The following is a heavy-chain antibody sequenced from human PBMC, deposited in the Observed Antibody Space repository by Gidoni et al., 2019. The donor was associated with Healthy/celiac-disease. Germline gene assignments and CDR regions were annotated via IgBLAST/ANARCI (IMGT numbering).Heavy chain of an antibody. CDR2: ISGNSGSI. CDR1: GFTFADYA. D-gene: IGHD6-19*01. Sequence: EVQLVESGGGLVQPGSSLRLSCAASGFTFADYALHWVRQAPGKGLEWVSGISGNSGSIGYADSVKGRFTISRDNAKNSLYLQMNSLRAEYTALYYCAKDRVKTGYSSGWYRGDFDYWGQGTLVTVSS. J-gene: IGHJ4*02. V-gene: IGHV3-9*01. CDR3: AKDRVKTGYSSGWYRGDFDY.